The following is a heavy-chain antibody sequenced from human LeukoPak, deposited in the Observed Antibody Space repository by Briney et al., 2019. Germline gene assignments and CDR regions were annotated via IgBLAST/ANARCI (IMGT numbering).Heavy chain of an antibody. CDR3: ARDRGWVYFDY. J-gene: IGHJ4*02. CDR2: ISSSSSTI. CDR1: GFTFSSYS. V-gene: IGHV3-48*01. D-gene: IGHD2-8*01. Sequence: PGGSLRLSCAASGFTFSSYSMNWVRQAPGKGLEWVSYISSSSSTIHYADSVKGRFTISRDNAKNSLYLQMNSLRAEDTAVYYCARDRGWVYFDYWGQGTLVTVSS.